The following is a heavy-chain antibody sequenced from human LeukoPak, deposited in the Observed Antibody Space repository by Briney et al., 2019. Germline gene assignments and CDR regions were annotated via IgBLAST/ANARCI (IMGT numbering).Heavy chain of an antibody. CDR2: ISSNGGNT. J-gene: IGHJ2*01. D-gene: IGHD7-27*01. CDR1: GFTFSSSV. Sequence: GGSLRLSCSASGFTFSSSVMHWVRQAPGKGLEYVSAISSNGGNTFYADSVKGRFTISRDNSKNTLYLQMSSLRAEDTAVYYCVKDASGARVKWYFDPWGRGTLVTVSS. CDR3: VKDASGARVKWYFDP. V-gene: IGHV3-64D*09.